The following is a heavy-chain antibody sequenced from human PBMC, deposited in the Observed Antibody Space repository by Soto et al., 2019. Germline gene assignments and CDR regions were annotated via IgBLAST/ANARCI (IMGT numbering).Heavy chain of an antibody. Sequence: EVVLVESGGGLVQPGGSLKLSCAASGFRFTGSAIHWVRQAPGNGLEWVGLIRNRPNSYATAYAESLKGRVTISRDDSRNTSYLQVKSLKSEDTAVYFCTRACSGGSCYSTSDFDYWGQGTLVTVSS. V-gene: IGHV3-73*02. D-gene: IGHD2-15*01. CDR2: IRNRPNSYAT. CDR1: GFRFTGSA. J-gene: IGHJ4*02. CDR3: TRACSGGSCYSTSDFDY.